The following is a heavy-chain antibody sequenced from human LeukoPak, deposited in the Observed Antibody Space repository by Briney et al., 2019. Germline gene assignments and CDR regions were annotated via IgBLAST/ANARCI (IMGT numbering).Heavy chain of an antibody. CDR3: AKDVCTSPRCLLYFDS. V-gene: IGHV3-23*01. D-gene: IGHD2-8*01. J-gene: IGHJ4*02. Sequence: PGGSLRLSCTTSGFAFSNYDMNWVRQAPGKGPEWVSGISGFNTYYADSVKGRFTIFRDSSKNVLYLQMDRLRAEDTAVYFCAKDVCTSPRCLLYFDSWGQGTLVTVSS. CDR1: GFAFSNYD. CDR2: ISGFNT.